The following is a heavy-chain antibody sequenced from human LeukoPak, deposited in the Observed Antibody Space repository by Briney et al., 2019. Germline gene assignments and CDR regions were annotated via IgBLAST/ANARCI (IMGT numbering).Heavy chain of an antibody. J-gene: IGHJ4*02. V-gene: IGHV1-46*01. CDR2: INPSGGST. CDR3: AREGSDYDSSGPGFGDY. CDR1: GYTFTSYG. D-gene: IGHD3-22*01. Sequence: ASVKVSCKASGYTFTSYGISWVRQAPGQGLEWMGIINPSGGSTSYAQKFQGRVTMTRDTSTSTVYMELSSLRSEDTAVYYCAREGSDYDSSGPGFGDYWGQGTLVTVSS.